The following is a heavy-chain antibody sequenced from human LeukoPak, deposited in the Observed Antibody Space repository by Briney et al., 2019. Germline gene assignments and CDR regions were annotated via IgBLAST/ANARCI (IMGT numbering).Heavy chain of an antibody. V-gene: IGHV3-48*01. J-gene: IGHJ5*02. CDR3: ARGPPLFDP. Sequence: GGSLRLSCAASGFTVSSNYMSWVRQAPGKGLEWVSYISTHGDTMYYADSVKGRFTISRDNAKNPLYLQMNSPRVEDTAMYFCARGPPLFDPWGQGTLVTVSS. CDR1: GFTVSSNY. CDR2: ISTHGDTM.